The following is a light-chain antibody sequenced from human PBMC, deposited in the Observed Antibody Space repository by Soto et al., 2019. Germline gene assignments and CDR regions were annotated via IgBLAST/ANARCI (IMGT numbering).Light chain of an antibody. CDR2: GAS. CDR3: QQYDSSFT. CDR1: QHVTTTY. V-gene: IGKV3-20*01. J-gene: IGKJ4*01. Sequence: IVLTQSPATLSLSPGDRATLSCTASQHVTTTYIAWYQQKFGQAPRLLIYGASTRATGTPDRFTGGGFGTDFPLTISRVEPEDFALYYCQQYDSSFTFGGGTKVEMK.